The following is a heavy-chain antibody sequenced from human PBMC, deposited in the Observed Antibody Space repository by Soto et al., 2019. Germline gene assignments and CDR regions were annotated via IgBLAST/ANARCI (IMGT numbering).Heavy chain of an antibody. CDR2: ISWNSGSI. Sequence: EVQLVESGGGLVQPGRSLRLSCAASGFTFDDYAMHWVRQAPGKGLEWVSGISWNSGSIGYADSVKSRFTISRDNAKNSLYLQMNSLRAEDTALYYCAKDMFGSSSWSPDALDIWGQGTMVTVSS. J-gene: IGHJ3*02. CDR1: GFTFDDYA. D-gene: IGHD6-13*01. V-gene: IGHV3-9*01. CDR3: AKDMFGSSSWSPDALDI.